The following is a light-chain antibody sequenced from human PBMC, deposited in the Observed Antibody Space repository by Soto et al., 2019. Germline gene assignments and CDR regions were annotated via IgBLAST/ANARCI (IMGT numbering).Light chain of an antibody. Sequence: QSALTQPASVSGSPGQSITISCTGTSSDVGSYNLVSWYQHHPGRAPKLMIYEVSKRPSGVSNRFSGSKSGNTASLTISGLQAEDEADYYCCSYAGSITWVFGGGTQLTVL. V-gene: IGLV2-23*02. CDR3: CSYAGSITWV. CDR1: SSDVGSYNL. CDR2: EVS. J-gene: IGLJ3*02.